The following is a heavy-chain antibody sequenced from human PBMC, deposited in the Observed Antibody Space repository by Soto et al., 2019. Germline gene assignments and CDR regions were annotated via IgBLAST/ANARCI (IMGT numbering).Heavy chain of an antibody. CDR2: INHSGST. D-gene: IGHD3-3*01. V-gene: IGHV4-34*01. Sequence: QVQLQQWGAGLLKPSETLSLTCAVYGGSFSGYYWNWIRQPPGKGLEWIGEINHSGSTNYNPSLKSRITISVDTSRNQFSLKLNSVTAADTAVYYCARGQGQPNTIFGVVIITHFDYWGQGTLVTVSS. CDR1: GGSFSGYY. J-gene: IGHJ4*02. CDR3: ARGQGQPNTIFGVVIITHFDY.